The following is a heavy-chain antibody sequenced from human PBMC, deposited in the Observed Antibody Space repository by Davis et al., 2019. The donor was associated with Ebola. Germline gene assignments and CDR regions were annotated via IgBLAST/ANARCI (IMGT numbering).Heavy chain of an antibody. J-gene: IGHJ4*02. CDR1: GGSINNATFQ. CDR2: SYSSGSA. V-gene: IGHV4-39*01. D-gene: IGHD3-22*01. Sequence: PSETLSLTCTVSGGSINNATFQWGWIRQPPGKGLEWIGISYSSGSASYNPALKSRVTISVDTSKNRFSLRLNSVTATDTAIYYCARQNYYDSSGYYSLSFFYFDYWGQGTLVTVSA. CDR3: ARQNYYDSSGYYSLSFFYFDY.